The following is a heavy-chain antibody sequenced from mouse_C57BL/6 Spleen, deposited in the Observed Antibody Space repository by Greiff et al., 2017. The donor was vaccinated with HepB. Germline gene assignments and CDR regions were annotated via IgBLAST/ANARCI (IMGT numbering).Heavy chain of an antibody. J-gene: IGHJ3*01. CDR3: AILRNWFAY. CDR1: GYSFTDYN. D-gene: IGHD1-1*01. Sequence: EVQLQQSGPELVKPGASVKISCKASGYSFTDYNMNWVKQSNGKSLEWIGVINPNNGGTIYNQKFKGKATLTVDKSSSTAYMELRSLTSEDTAVYYCAILRNWFAYWGQGTLVTVSA. V-gene: IGHV1-18*01. CDR2: INPNNGGT.